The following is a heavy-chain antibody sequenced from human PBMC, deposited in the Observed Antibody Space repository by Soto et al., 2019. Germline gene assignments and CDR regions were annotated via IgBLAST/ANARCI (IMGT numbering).Heavy chain of an antibody. CDR3: ARGPEVPAREGDYYYYYMDV. Sequence: SGGGVVQPGRSLRLSCAASGFTFSSYGMHWVRQAPGKVLEWVAVIWYDGSNKYYADSVKGRFTISRDNSKNTLYLQMNSLRAEDTAVYYCARGPEVPAREGDYYYYYMDVWGKGTTVTVSS. J-gene: IGHJ6*03. CDR1: GFTFSSYG. CDR2: IWYDGSNK. V-gene: IGHV3-33*01. D-gene: IGHD2-2*01.